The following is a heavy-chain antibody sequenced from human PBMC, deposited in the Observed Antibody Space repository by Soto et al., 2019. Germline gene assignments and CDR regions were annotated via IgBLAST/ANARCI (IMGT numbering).Heavy chain of an antibody. CDR1: GGSMSEYF. V-gene: IGHV4-59*01. Sequence: SETLSLTCSVSGGSMSEYFWSWIRQSPWKGLEWIGYIYYLGSTDYNPSLKSRVTISVDTSKRQFSLRLTSVTAADTAVYYCARDGYDGSGRPYPAYWGPGPQVTGS. J-gene: IGHJ4*02. D-gene: IGHD3-10*01. CDR3: ARDGYDGSGRPYPAY. CDR2: IYYLGST.